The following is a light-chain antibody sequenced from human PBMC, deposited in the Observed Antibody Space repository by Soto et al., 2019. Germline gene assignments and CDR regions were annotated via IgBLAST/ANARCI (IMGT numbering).Light chain of an antibody. Sequence: EIVMTQSPATLSVSPGERATLSCRASQSITSDLAWYQQKPGQAPRLLIYGASTRATGIPARFSGSGSGTEFTLTITSLQSEDVAVYYCQQYNSWPSLTFGGGTKVDIK. V-gene: IGKV3-15*01. CDR2: GAS. CDR1: QSITSD. CDR3: QQYNSWPSLT. J-gene: IGKJ4*01.